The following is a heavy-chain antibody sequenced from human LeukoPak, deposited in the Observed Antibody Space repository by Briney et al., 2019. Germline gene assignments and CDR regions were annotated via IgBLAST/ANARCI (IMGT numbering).Heavy chain of an antibody. D-gene: IGHD3-3*01. Sequence: PSETLSLTCTVSGGSISTTNYYWGWIRQPPGRDLEWIGSIYSSGNTYYNPSLESRVTISVDMPKNQLSLKLTSATAADTSVYYCARHSGLRSPFDPWGQGTLVTVSS. V-gene: IGHV4-39*01. CDR1: GGSISTTNYY. CDR2: IYSSGNT. J-gene: IGHJ5*02. CDR3: ARHSGLRSPFDP.